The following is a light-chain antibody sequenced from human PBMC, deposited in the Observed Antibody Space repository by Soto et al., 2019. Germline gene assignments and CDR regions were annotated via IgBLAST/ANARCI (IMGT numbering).Light chain of an antibody. CDR3: QQYNSYSYT. V-gene: IGKV1-5*03. CDR1: QDINTF. Sequence: DIQMTQSPSTLSASVGDRVTITCRASQDINTFLAWYQQKPGKAPNLLIYKASNLASGVPSRFTGGGSGTDFTLTINSLQPDDSATYFCQQYNSYSYTFGQGTKLEIK. J-gene: IGKJ2*01. CDR2: KAS.